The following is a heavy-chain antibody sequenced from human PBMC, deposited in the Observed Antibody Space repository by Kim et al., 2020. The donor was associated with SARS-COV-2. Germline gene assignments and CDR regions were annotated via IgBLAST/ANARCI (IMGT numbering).Heavy chain of an antibody. CDR1: GFTFSSYG. V-gene: IGHV3-33*01. Sequence: GGSLRLSCAASGFTFSSYGMHWVRQAPGKGLEWVAVIWYDGSNKYYADSVKGRFTISRDNSKNTLYLQMNSLRVEDTAVYYCARGAGTTSCCITDAFDIWGQGTMVTVSS. D-gene: IGHD2-2*01. CDR2: IWYDGSNK. CDR3: ARGAGTTSCCITDAFDI. J-gene: IGHJ3*02.